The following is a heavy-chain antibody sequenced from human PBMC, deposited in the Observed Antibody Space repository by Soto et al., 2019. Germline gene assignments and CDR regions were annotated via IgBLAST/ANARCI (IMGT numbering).Heavy chain of an antibody. CDR3: ASGYCSGGSCFGY. Sequence: PGGSLRLSCAASGFTFSSYWMSWVRQAPGKGLEWVANIKQDGSEKYYVDSVKGRFTISRDNAKNSLYLQMNSLRAEDTAVYYCASGYCSGGSCFGYWGQGTLVTVSS. V-gene: IGHV3-7*01. CDR2: IKQDGSEK. CDR1: GFTFSSYW. D-gene: IGHD2-15*01. J-gene: IGHJ4*02.